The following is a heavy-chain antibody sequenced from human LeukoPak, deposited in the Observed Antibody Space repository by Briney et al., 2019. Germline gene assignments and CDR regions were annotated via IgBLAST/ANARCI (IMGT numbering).Heavy chain of an antibody. V-gene: IGHV3-20*01. CDR1: GFTFDDYG. Sequence: GGSLRLSCAASGFTFDDYGMSWVRQAAGEGLGWVSGINWNGGSTGYADSVKGRFTISRHNATNSLYLQMNSLRAEDTALYHCARDSLDYGSGSSIDYWGQGPLVPVSS. CDR2: INWNGGST. J-gene: IGHJ4*02. CDR3: ARDSLDYGSGSSIDY. D-gene: IGHD3-10*01.